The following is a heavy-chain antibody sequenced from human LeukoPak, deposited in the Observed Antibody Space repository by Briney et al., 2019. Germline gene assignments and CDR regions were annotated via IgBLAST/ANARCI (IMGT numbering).Heavy chain of an antibody. Sequence: SETLSPTCTVSGGSISSSSYYWGWIRQPPGKGLEWIGSIYYSGSTYYNVSLKSRVTISVDTSKNQFSLKLSSVTAADTAVYYCARVQAAGTRYYYYYYGMDVWGQGTTVTVSS. CDR3: ARVQAAGTRYYYYYYGMDV. CDR1: GGSISSSSYY. CDR2: IYYSGST. V-gene: IGHV4-39*07. J-gene: IGHJ6*02. D-gene: IGHD6-13*01.